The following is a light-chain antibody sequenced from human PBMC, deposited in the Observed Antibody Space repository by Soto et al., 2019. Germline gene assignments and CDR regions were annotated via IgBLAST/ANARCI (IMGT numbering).Light chain of an antibody. J-gene: IGKJ1*01. CDR2: SAS. CDR1: QGISNY. CDR3: QKYNTAPWT. Sequence: DIQMTQSPSSLSASVGDRVTITCRASQGISNYLAWYQQKPGKVPKLLIYSASTLQSGVPSRFSGHGSGTDFTLTINSLQPEDVATYYCQKYNTAPWTFGQGTKVEIK. V-gene: IGKV1-27*01.